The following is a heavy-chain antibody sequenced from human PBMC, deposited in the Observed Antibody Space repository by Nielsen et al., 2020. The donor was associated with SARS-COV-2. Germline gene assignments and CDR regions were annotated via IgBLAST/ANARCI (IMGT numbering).Heavy chain of an antibody. Sequence: ASVKVSCKASGYTFTSYGISWVRQAPGQGLEWMGWISAYNGNTNYAQKLQGRVTMTTDTSTSTAYMELRSLRSDDTAVYYCARETTICGYYYYYGMDVWGQGTTVTVSS. V-gene: IGHV1-18*01. D-gene: IGHD3-3*01. CDR3: ARETTICGYYYYYGMDV. CDR2: ISAYNGNT. CDR1: GYTFTSYG. J-gene: IGHJ6*02.